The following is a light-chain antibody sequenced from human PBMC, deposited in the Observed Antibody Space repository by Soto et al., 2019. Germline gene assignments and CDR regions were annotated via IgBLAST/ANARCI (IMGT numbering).Light chain of an antibody. Sequence: VVLTQSPATLSLSPGDRATLSCRASRHVYINALGWYQQKPGRTRTLLIYGASTRATDIPDRFRATGSGTDFSLTISGVEPEDSAVYYCQQYGASPFTFGPGTRLEI. CDR1: RHVYINA. CDR2: GAS. CDR3: QQYGASPFT. J-gene: IGKJ3*01. V-gene: IGKV3-20*01.